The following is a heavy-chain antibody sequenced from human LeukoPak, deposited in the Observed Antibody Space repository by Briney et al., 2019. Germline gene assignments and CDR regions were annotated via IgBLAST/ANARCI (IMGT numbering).Heavy chain of an antibody. CDR2: IYYTGST. J-gene: IGHJ3*02. CDR1: GGSISTSDYY. CDR3: ARPITMTTVRDPFDI. D-gene: IGHD4-17*01. V-gene: IGHV4-39*01. Sequence: SETLSLTCSVAGGSISTSDYYWGWIRQTPGKGLEWIASIYYTGSTYYRPSLRSRVTMSVDTSKNQFSLKLSTVTAADTAVYYCARPITMTTVRDPFDIWGQGTKVTVSS.